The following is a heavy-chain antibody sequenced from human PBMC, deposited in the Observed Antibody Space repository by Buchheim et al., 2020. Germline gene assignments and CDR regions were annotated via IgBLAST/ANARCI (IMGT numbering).Heavy chain of an antibody. CDR2: INHSGST. CDR3: ARRNPLGCMLFP. D-gene: IGHD2-8*01. CDR1: GGSFSGYY. Sequence: QVQLQQWGAGLLKPSETLSLTCAVYGGSFSGYYWSWIRQPPGKGLEWIGEINHSGSTNYNPSLKSRVTISVDTSKNQFSLQLSSVTAADTAVYYCARRNPLGCMLFPWGQGTL. J-gene: IGHJ5*02. V-gene: IGHV4-34*01.